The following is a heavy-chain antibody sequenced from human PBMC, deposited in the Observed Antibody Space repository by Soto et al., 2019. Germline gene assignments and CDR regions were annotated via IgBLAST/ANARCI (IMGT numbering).Heavy chain of an antibody. CDR3: ARDTSRALDY. CDR2: IRDRTTY. V-gene: IGHV3-21*01. J-gene: IGHJ4*02. D-gene: IGHD2-2*01. CDR1: XXXLXGXX. Sequence: EVQLVESGGGLVKXXXXLXLXXXXXXXXLXGXXXTCVRQAPEKGLECVASIRDRTTYYADSVKSRFTISKDNAKNSVFLQMSILRAHDTDVYYCARDTSRALDYWGQGTLVIVSS.